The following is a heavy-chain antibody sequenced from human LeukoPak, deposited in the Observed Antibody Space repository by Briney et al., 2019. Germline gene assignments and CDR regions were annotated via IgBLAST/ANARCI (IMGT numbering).Heavy chain of an antibody. Sequence: PGGSLRLSCAASGFTFSSYWMSWVRQAPGKGLEWVANIKQDGSEKYYVDSVKGRFTISRDNAKNSLYLQMNSLRAEDTAVYYCARDLVRYSGYDGDQVFDYWGQGTLVTVSS. J-gene: IGHJ4*02. CDR3: ARDLVRYSGYDGDQVFDY. CDR2: IKQDGSEK. D-gene: IGHD5-12*01. V-gene: IGHV3-7*01. CDR1: GFTFSSYW.